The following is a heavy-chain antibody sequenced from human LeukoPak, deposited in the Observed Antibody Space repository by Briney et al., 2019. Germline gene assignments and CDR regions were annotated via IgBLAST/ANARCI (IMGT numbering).Heavy chain of an antibody. D-gene: IGHD4-17*01. Sequence: ASVKVSCKASGYTFTGYYMHWVRQAPGQGLEWMGWINPNSGGTNYAQKFQGRVTMTRDTSISTAYMELSRLRSDDTAVYYCARDEDYGIFVNVDYWGQGTLVTVSS. CDR1: GYTFTGYY. CDR2: INPNSGGT. J-gene: IGHJ4*02. CDR3: ARDEDYGIFVNVDY. V-gene: IGHV1-2*02.